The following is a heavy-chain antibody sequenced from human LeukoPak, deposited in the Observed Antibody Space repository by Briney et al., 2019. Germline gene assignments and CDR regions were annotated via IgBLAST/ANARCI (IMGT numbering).Heavy chain of an antibody. D-gene: IGHD1-1*01. CDR3: AKSPPGLEAPRWFDP. J-gene: IGHJ5*02. CDR1: GFTFSTYW. Sequence: GGSLRLSCAASGFTFSTYWMTWVRQAPGKGLEWVSAISGSGGSTYYADSVKGRFTISRDNSKNTLYLQMSSLRAEDTAVYYCAKSPPGLEAPRWFDPWGQGTLVTVSS. V-gene: IGHV3-23*01. CDR2: ISGSGGST.